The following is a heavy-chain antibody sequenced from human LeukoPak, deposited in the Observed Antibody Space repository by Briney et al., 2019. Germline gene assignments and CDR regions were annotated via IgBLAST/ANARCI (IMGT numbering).Heavy chain of an antibody. CDR2: IYYSGST. Sequence: SETLSLTCTVSGGSLSSGDYYWSWIRQPPGKGLEWIGYIYYSGSTYYNPSLKSRVTISVDRSKNQFSLKLSSVTAADTAVYYCARGVRGGVPAHSPSKYYFDYWGQGTLVTVSS. J-gene: IGHJ4*02. V-gene: IGHV4-30-4*01. CDR3: ARGVRGGVPAHSPSKYYFDY. D-gene: IGHD2-8*02. CDR1: GGSLSSGDYY.